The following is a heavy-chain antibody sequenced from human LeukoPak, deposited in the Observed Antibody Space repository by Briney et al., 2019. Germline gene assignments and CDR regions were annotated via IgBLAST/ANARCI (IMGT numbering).Heavy chain of an antibody. CDR3: ARGLRAVNRIAAAGPLGY. Sequence: ASVKVSCKASGYTFTGYYMHWVRQAPGQGLEWMGWINPNSGGTNYAQKFQGRVTMTRDTSISTAYMELSRLRSDDTAVYYCARGLRAVNRIAAAGPLGYWGQGTLVTVSS. D-gene: IGHD6-13*01. V-gene: IGHV1-2*02. CDR2: INPNSGGT. CDR1: GYTFTGYY. J-gene: IGHJ4*02.